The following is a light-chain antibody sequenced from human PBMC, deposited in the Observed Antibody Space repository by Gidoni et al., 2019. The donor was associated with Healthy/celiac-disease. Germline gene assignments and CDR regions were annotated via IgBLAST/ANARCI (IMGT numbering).Light chain of an antibody. CDR1: QSLPHSNGYNY. Sequence: DIVMTQSPLSLPVTPGEPASISCRSSQSLPHSNGYNYLDWYLQKPGQSPQLLIYLGSNRASGVPDRFSGSGSGTDFTLKSSRVEAEDVGVYYCMQALQTPRYTFGQGTKLEIK. V-gene: IGKV2-28*01. CDR3: MQALQTPRYT. CDR2: LGS. J-gene: IGKJ2*01.